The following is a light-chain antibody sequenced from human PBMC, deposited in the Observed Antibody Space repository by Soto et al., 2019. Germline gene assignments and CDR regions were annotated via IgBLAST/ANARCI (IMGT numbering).Light chain of an antibody. J-gene: IGKJ4*01. CDR1: QSVSSN. CDR2: WAS. V-gene: IGKV3-15*01. CDR3: QQYCRSTPVT. Sequence: EIVLTQSPGTLSLSPGERATLSCMASQSVSSNLAWYQQKPGQPPKLLIYWASTRESGVPDRFSGSGSGTDFTLTISSLQAEAVAVYYCQQYCRSTPVTFGGGTKGDSK.